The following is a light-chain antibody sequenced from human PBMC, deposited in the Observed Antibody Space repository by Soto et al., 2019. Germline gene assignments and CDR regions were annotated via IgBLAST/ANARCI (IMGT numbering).Light chain of an antibody. J-gene: IGLJ1*01. Sequence: QAVVTQPASVSGSPGQSITISCTGTSGDVGAYNFVSWYQQHPGKAPKLIVYHVSDRPSGFSSRFSGSKSGNSASLTISGLHAEDEADYYCSSYAGSDTFVFGPGTKVTVL. CDR3: SSYAGSDTFV. CDR2: HVS. CDR1: SGDVGAYNF. V-gene: IGLV2-14*01.